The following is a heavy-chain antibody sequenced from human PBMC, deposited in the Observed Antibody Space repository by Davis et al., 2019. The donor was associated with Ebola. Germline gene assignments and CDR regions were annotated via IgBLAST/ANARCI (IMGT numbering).Heavy chain of an antibody. Sequence: PVGSLRLSCAASALIFNHSWMSWIRQAQGKGPEWVALIKEDGGEKYYVDSVKVRITITRDNAKNSLYLQMNSLRAEDTAVYYCARDKTGTLGYWGQGTLVTVSS. J-gene: IGHJ4*02. CDR2: IKEDGGEK. CDR3: ARDKTGTLGY. CDR1: ALIFNHSW. D-gene: IGHD1/OR15-1a*01. V-gene: IGHV3-7*03.